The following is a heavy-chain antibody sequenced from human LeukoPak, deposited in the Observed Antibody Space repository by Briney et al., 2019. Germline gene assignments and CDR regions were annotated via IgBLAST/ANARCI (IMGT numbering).Heavy chain of an antibody. CDR3: ARGKTGINSGFDY. J-gene: IGHJ4*02. CDR2: INYSGGTT. V-gene: IGHV3-23*01. Sequence: PGGSLRLSCAASGFTFSNYALNWVRQAPGKGLEWVSVINYSGGTTYYADPVKGRFTVSRDNSKNTLYLQMNSLRAEDTAVYYCARGKTGINSGFDYWGQGTLVTVSS. CDR1: GFTFSNYA. D-gene: IGHD1-1*01.